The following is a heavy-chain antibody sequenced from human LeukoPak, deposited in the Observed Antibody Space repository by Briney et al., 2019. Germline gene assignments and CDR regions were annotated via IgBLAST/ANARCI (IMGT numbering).Heavy chain of an antibody. CDR3: ARGRTTIAEYFFDY. CDR1: GGSISSYY. D-gene: IGHD6-13*01. J-gene: IGHJ4*02. Sequence: PSETLSLTCTVSGGSISSYYWSWIRQPPGKGLEWIGYFYYTGSTNYNPSLKSRVPISVDTSKNQFSLKLSSATAADTAVYYCARGRTTIAEYFFDYWGQGTLVTVSS. V-gene: IGHV4-59*01. CDR2: FYYTGST.